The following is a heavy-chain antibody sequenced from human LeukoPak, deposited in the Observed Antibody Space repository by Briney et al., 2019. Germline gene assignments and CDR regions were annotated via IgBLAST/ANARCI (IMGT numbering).Heavy chain of an antibody. V-gene: IGHV1-46*01. J-gene: IGHJ4*02. Sequence: ASVKVSCKASGYTFTSYYMHWVRQAPGQGLEWMGIINPSGGSTSYAQKFQGRVTMTRNTSISTAYMELSSLRSEDTAVYYCARVLAAAVFDYWGQGTLVTVSS. CDR2: INPSGGST. CDR1: GYTFTSYY. D-gene: IGHD6-13*01. CDR3: ARVLAAAVFDY.